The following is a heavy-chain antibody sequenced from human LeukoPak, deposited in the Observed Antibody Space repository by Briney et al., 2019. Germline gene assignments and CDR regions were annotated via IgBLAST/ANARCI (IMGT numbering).Heavy chain of an antibody. V-gene: IGHV3-30-3*01. Sequence: PGGSLRLSCAASGFTFSSYAMHWVRQAPGKGLEWVAVISYDGSNKYYADSVKGRFTISRDNSKSTLYLQMNSLRAEDTAVYYCARSTSSSWDMDVWGKGTTVTVSS. CDR2: ISYDGSNK. J-gene: IGHJ6*03. CDR3: ARSTSSSWDMDV. CDR1: GFTFSSYA. D-gene: IGHD6-13*01.